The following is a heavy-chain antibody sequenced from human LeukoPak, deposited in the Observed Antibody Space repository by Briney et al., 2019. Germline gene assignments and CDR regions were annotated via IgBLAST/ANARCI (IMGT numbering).Heavy chain of an antibody. CDR1: GRSISRYY. J-gene: IGHJ2*01. CDR3: ARSGYSYDSAVYWNFDL. V-gene: IGHV4-59*01. D-gene: IGHD5-18*01. Sequence: SETLSLTCTGSGRSISRYYWGWIRQPPGNGLEGIGYIYYSGSTNYNPSLKSRVTISVDTSKNQFSLKRSSVTAADTAVYYCARSGYSYDSAVYWNFDLWGRGTLVTVSS. CDR2: IYYSGST.